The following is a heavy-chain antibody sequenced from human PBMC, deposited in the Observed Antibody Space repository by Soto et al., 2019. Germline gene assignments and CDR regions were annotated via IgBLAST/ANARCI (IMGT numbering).Heavy chain of an antibody. CDR2: ISSSSSTI. Sequence: EVQLVESGGGLVQPGGSLRLSCAASGFTFSSYSMNWVRQAPGKGLEWVSYISSSSSTIYYADSVKGRFTISRDNAKNSLYLQMNSLRDEDTAGYYCARDLVVVITSQSGYWGQGTLVAVSS. V-gene: IGHV3-48*02. CDR3: ARDLVVVITSQSGY. CDR1: GFTFSSYS. J-gene: IGHJ4*02. D-gene: IGHD3-22*01.